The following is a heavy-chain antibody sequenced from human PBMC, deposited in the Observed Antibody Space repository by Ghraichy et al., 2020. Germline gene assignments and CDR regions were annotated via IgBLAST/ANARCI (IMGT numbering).Heavy chain of an antibody. CDR1: GFTFSSYA. D-gene: IGHD6-19*01. CDR3: AKQGAGSSGCLDY. V-gene: IGHV3-23*01. J-gene: IGHJ4*02. CDR2: ISGSGGRT. Sequence: GGSLRLSCAASGFTFSSYAMSWVRQAPGKGLEWVSAISGSGGRTYYADSVKGRFTISRDNSKNTMYLQMNSLRAEDTAVYYCAKQGAGSSGCLDYWGQGTLVTVSS.